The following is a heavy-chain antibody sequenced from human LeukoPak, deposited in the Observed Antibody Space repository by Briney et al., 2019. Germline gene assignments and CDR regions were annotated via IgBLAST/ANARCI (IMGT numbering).Heavy chain of an antibody. Sequence: GASVKVSCKAAGHTFTSYVISWVRQAPGQGREWMGWISAYNGNTNYAQKLQGGVTMATDTSTSTANLERRSLRSDATAVYYCARDPAAVGEQLLVLGPWFDPWGQRTLVTVSS. CDR1: GHTFTSYV. V-gene: IGHV1-18*01. CDR3: ARDPAAVGEQLLVLGPWFDP. CDR2: ISAYNGNT. D-gene: IGHD6-19*01. J-gene: IGHJ5*02.